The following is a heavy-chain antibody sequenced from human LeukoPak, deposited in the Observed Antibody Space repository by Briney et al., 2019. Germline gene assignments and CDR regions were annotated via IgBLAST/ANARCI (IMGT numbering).Heavy chain of an antibody. V-gene: IGHV1-46*01. D-gene: IGHD2-21*02. CDR2: INPSGGST. J-gene: IGHJ2*01. CDR3: ARSALAYCGGDCYSANWYFDL. Sequence: ASVKVSCKASGYSFTGYYMHWVRQAPGQGLEWMGIINPSGGSTSYAQKFQGRVTMTRDMSTSTVYMELSSLRSEDTAVYYCARSALAYCGGDCYSANWYFDLWGRGTLVTVSS. CDR1: GYSFTGYY.